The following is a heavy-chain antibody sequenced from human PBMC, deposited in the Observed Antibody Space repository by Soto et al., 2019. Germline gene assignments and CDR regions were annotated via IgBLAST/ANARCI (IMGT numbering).Heavy chain of an antibody. CDR3: ARVSSGWYYYGMDV. D-gene: IGHD6-19*01. J-gene: IGHJ6*02. V-gene: IGHV3-33*01. CDR1: GFTFSRYG. Sequence: QVQLVESGGGVVQPGRSLRLSCAASGFTFSRYGMHWVRQAPGKGLEWVAVIWYDGSNKYYADSVKGRFTISRDNAKNTLYLQMNSLRAEDTAVYYCARVSSGWYYYGMDVWGQGTTVTVSS. CDR2: IWYDGSNK.